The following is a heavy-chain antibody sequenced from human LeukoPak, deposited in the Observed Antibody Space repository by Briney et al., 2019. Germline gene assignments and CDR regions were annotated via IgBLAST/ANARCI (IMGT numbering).Heavy chain of an antibody. CDR1: GYTFTSYG. CDR2: ISAYNGNT. D-gene: IGHD3-10*01. J-gene: IGHJ4*02. CDR3: ARDYRWFGTMECDC. V-gene: IGHV1-18*01. Sequence: ASVKVSCKASGYTFTSYGISWVRQAPGQGLEWMGWISAYNGNTNYAQKLQGRVTMTTDTSTSTAYMELRSLRSDDTAVYYCARDYRWFGTMECDCWGQGTLVTVSS.